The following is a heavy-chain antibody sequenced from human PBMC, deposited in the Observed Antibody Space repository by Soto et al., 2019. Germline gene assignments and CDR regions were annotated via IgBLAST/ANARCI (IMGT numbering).Heavy chain of an antibody. CDR1: GFTFSDHW. CDR3: ATVAEEGTVYRPLDF. V-gene: IGHV3-7*01. CDR2: IKEDGDEK. Sequence: PGGSLRLSCEVSGFTFSDHWMSWVRQAPGKGLEWVASIKEDGDEKHYVDSVKGRFTISRDNAKNSLHLQMNILRAEDTSVYYCATVAEEGTVYRPLDFWGQGXLVTVYS. J-gene: IGHJ4*02. D-gene: IGHD3-16*02.